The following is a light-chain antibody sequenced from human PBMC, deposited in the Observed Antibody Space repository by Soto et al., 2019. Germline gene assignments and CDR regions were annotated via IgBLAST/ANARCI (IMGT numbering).Light chain of an antibody. CDR1: QYTSNW. V-gene: IGKV1-5*01. CDR3: QQYNSFSGT. Sequence: IQMTQSPSALSASVGDRVTITCRASQYTSNWVAWYQQKPGKAPKLLLYDASTLESGVPSRFTGSASDKEFTLTISRQQPDDFATYYCQQYNSFSGTFGGGTKVEI. J-gene: IGKJ4*01. CDR2: DAS.